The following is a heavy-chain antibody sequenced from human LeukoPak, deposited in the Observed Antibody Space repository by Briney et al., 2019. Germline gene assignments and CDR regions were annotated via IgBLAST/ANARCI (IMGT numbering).Heavy chain of an antibody. CDR3: AKEGYYDILTGYQAYYFDY. J-gene: IGHJ4*02. D-gene: IGHD3-9*01. Sequence: GGSLRLSCAASGFTFSSYAMSWVRQAPGKGLEWVSAICGSGGSTYYADSVKGRFTISRDNSKNTLYLQMNSLRAEDTAVYYCAKEGYYDILTGYQAYYFDYWGQGTLVTVSS. CDR1: GFTFSSYA. CDR2: ICGSGGST. V-gene: IGHV3-23*01.